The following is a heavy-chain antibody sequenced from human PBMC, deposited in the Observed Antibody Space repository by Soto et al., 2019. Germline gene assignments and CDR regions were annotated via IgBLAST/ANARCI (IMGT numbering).Heavy chain of an antibody. J-gene: IGHJ4*02. CDR1: GFTFSHYG. D-gene: IGHD1-26*01. CDR2: ISYDGSNK. CDR3: ARYSGKYQGPIDY. Sequence: QVQLVESGGGVVQPGRSLRLSCAASGFTFSHYGIHWVRQAPGKGLEWLAVISYDGSNKHYAYSVKGRFTVSRDNSKNTLYLQMNPLRAEDTAVYFCARYSGKYQGPIDYWGQGTLVTVSS. V-gene: IGHV3-30*03.